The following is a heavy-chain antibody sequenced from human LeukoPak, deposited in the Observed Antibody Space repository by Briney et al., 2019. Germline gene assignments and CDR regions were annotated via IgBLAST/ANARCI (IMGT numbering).Heavy chain of an antibody. D-gene: IGHD2/OR15-2a*01. CDR2: INGDGSTT. J-gene: IGHJ5*02. CDR3: ARVVLSGAYQIDL. Sequence: GGSLRPSCAASGFTFSTYWMHWVRQAPGKGLVWVSRINGDGSTTTYADSVKGRFTISRDNAQSTLYLQVNSLRVEDAAVYYCARVVLSGAYQIDLWGQGTLVTVSS. CDR1: GFTFSTYW. V-gene: IGHV3-74*01.